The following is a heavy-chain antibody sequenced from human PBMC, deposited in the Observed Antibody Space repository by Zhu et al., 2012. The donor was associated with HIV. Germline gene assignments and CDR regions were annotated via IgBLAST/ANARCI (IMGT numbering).Heavy chain of an antibody. CDR1: GGSISSSSDY. V-gene: IGHV4-39*07. CDR3: ATLSSSRYRFSL. J-gene: IGHJ1*01. CDR2: IYYSGST. D-gene: IGHD6-13*01. Sequence: QVQLQESGPGLVKPSETLSLTCTVSGGSISSSSDYWGWIRQPPGKGLEWIGSIYYSGSTYYNPSLKSRVTISVDTSKNQFSLNLNSVSAADTAIYYCATLSSSRYRFSLWGQGLPGPPSP.